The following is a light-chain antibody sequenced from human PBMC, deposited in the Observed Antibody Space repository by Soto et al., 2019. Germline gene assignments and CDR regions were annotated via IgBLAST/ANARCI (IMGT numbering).Light chain of an antibody. Sequence: QSALTQPASVSGSPGQSITISCTGTRSHVGGYKYVSWYQHHPGKAPKLVIYEVSNRPSGVSNRFSGSKSGDTASLTISGLQAEDEADYYCNSYRGGSTLVFGTGTKVTVL. CDR3: NSYRGGSTLV. CDR1: RSHVGGYKY. J-gene: IGLJ1*01. V-gene: IGLV2-14*01. CDR2: EVS.